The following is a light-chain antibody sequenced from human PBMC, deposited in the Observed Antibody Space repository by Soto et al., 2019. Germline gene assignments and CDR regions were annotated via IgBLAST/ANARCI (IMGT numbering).Light chain of an antibody. Sequence: DIQMTQSPSTLSASVGDRVTITCRASQTINSYLAWYQQKPGKAPKLLIYTASTLQSGVPSRFSGRGSGTEFTLTISSLQPDDFATYYCQHLKTYPQTFGQGTKVDIK. CDR2: TAS. J-gene: IGKJ1*01. CDR3: QHLKTYPQT. CDR1: QTINSY. V-gene: IGKV1-5*03.